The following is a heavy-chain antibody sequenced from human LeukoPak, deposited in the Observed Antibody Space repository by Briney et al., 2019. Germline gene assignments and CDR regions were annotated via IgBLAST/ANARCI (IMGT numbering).Heavy chain of an antibody. CDR1: GFTFSTFA. V-gene: IGHV3-33*08. CDR2: IWYDGSNK. Sequence: GGSLRLSCVASGFTFSTFAMTWVRQAPGKGLEWVAVIWYDGSNKYYADSVKGRFTIFRDNSKNTLYLQMNSLRAEDTAVYYCARDYYDVSDYYYYGMDVWGQGTTVTVSS. D-gene: IGHD3-22*01. CDR3: ARDYYDVSDYYYYGMDV. J-gene: IGHJ6*02.